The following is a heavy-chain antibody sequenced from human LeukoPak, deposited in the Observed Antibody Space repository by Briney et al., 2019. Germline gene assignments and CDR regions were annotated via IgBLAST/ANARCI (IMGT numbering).Heavy chain of an antibody. V-gene: IGHV4-61*01. CDR1: GGSVSSGSYY. J-gene: IGHJ6*02. Sequence: SETLSLTCTVSGGSVSSGSYYWSWIRQPPGKGLEWIGYIYYSGSTNYNPSLKSRVTISVDTSKNQFSLKLSSVTAADTAVYYCASSTRYYYYYGMDVWGQGTTVTVSS. CDR2: IYYSGST. CDR3: ASSTRYYYYYGMDV. D-gene: IGHD2-2*01.